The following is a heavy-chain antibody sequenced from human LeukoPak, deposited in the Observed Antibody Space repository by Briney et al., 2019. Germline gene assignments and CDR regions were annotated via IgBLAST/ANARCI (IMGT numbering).Heavy chain of an antibody. CDR3: ARDRGWRSSGYYLYHFDY. Sequence: GGSLRLSCVASGFTFTDYFMSWVRQAPGKGLEWVASIKHNGGEKYYVDSVKGRFTISRDNAKNSLYLEMSSLRVEDTAVYYCARDRGWRSSGYYLYHFDYWGQGTLVTVSS. CDR2: IKHNGGEK. CDR1: GFTFTDYF. D-gene: IGHD3-22*01. J-gene: IGHJ4*02. V-gene: IGHV3-7*01.